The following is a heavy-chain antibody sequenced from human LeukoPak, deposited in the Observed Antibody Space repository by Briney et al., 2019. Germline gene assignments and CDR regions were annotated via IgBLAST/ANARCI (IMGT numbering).Heavy chain of an antibody. J-gene: IGHJ3*02. D-gene: IGHD5-12*01. CDR1: VYTFTGYY. CDR3: ARGYILNDAFDI. V-gene: IGHV1-2*02. CDR2: INPNSGGT. Sequence: ASVKVSCKASVYTFTGYYMHWVRQAPGQGLEWMGWINPNSGGTNYAQKFQGRVTMTRDTSISTAYMELSKLRSDDTAVYYCARGYILNDAFDIWGQGTMVTVSS.